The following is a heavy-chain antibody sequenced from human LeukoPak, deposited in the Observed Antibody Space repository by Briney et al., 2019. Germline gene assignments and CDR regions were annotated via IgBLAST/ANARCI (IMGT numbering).Heavy chain of an antibody. J-gene: IGHJ3*02. CDR1: GYTFTSYG. Sequence: ASENVSCKASGYTFTSYGISWVRQAPRQGLEWMGWISAYNGNTNYAQKLQGSVNMTTETSASTAYMELRSLRSEDTAVYYWARTYSGSTHDAFDIWGQGTMVTVSS. CDR3: ARTYSGSTHDAFDI. V-gene: IGHV1-18*01. D-gene: IGHD1-26*01. CDR2: ISAYNGNT.